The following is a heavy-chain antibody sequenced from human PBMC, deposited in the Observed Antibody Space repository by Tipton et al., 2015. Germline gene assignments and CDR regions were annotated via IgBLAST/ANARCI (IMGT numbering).Heavy chain of an antibody. J-gene: IGHJ4*02. CDR1: SDSISKYY. Sequence: LRLSCSVSSDSISKYYWSWIRQPPGKELEWIGYIQYSGSTNYNPSLKSRVTISVDTSKTQFSLKLSSVTAADTVVYYCARRFSHSSSWTFDYRGQGTLVTVSS. D-gene: IGHD6-13*01. CDR3: ARRFSHSSSWTFDY. V-gene: IGHV4-59*08. CDR2: IQYSGST.